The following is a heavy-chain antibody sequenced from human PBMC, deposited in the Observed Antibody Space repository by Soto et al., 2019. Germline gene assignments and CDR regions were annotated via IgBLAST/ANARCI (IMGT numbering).Heavy chain of an antibody. D-gene: IGHD2-15*01. CDR1: ELTFNNYA. CDR2: VSGSGSST. Sequence: GGSLRLSCAASELTFNNYALAWVRQAPGKGLEWVSSVSGSGSSTNYAASVRGRFTISRDNSKNTLDLQMNSLRAEDTAVYYCARDFLDVVVVAAGTQWIYFDYWGQGTLVTVSS. J-gene: IGHJ4*02. CDR3: ARDFLDVVVVAAGTQWIYFDY. V-gene: IGHV3-23*01.